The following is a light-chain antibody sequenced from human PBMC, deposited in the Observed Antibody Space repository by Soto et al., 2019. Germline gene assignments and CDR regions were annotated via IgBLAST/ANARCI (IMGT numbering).Light chain of an antibody. J-gene: IGKJ4*01. Sequence: DIQMTQSPSTLSASVGDRVTITCRASQSISSWLAWYQQKPGKAPKLLIYDASSLESGVPSRFSGSGSGTEFPLPISSLQPDDFATYYCQQYNSYSLTFGGGTKGEIK. V-gene: IGKV1-5*01. CDR1: QSISSW. CDR2: DAS. CDR3: QQYNSYSLT.